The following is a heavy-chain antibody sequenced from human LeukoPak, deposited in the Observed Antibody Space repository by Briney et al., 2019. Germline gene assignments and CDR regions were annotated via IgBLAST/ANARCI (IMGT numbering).Heavy chain of an antibody. D-gene: IGHD5-12*01. CDR1: GFTVSSNY. J-gene: IGHJ4*02. Sequence: GGSLRLSCAASGFTVSSNYMNWVRQAPGKGLEWVSLIYSGGSTYYADSVKGRFTISRDNSKNTLYLQMNSLRAEDTSVYYCARRVATDFYFDYWGQGILVTVSS. V-gene: IGHV3-53*01. CDR3: ARRVATDFYFDY. CDR2: IYSGGST.